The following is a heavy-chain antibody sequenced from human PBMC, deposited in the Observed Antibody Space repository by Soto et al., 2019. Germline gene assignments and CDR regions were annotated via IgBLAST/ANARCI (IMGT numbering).Heavy chain of an antibody. Sequence: SETLSLTCTVSGGSISSYYWSWIRQPPGKGLEWIGYIYYSGSTNYNPSLKSRVTISVDTSKNQFSLKLSSVIAADTAVYYCARGPPSRYYDSSGYLDYWGQGTLVTVSS. V-gene: IGHV4-59*01. J-gene: IGHJ4*02. CDR3: ARGPPSRYYDSSGYLDY. CDR1: GGSISSYY. D-gene: IGHD3-22*01. CDR2: IYYSGST.